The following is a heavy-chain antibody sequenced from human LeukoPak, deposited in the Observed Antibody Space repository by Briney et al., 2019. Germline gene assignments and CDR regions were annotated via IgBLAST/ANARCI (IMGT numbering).Heavy chain of an antibody. J-gene: IGHJ4*02. CDR1: GFTFSSYS. Sequence: GGSLRLSCAASGFTFSSYSTNWVRQAPGKGLEWVSYISSSGSTIYYADSAKGRFTISRDNAKNSLYLQMNSLRAEDTAVYYCARSYGSGSYYEFDYWGQGTLVTVSS. D-gene: IGHD3-10*01. CDR3: ARSYGSGSYYEFDY. V-gene: IGHV3-48*04. CDR2: ISSSGSTI.